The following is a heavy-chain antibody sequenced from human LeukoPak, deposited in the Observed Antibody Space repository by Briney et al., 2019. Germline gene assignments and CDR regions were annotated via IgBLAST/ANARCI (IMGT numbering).Heavy chain of an antibody. CDR3: ATAGRGAYGSGSYSYMDV. J-gene: IGHJ6*03. D-gene: IGHD3-10*01. Sequence: ASVKVSCKVSGYTLTELSMHWVRQAPGKGLEWMGGFDPEDGETIYAQKFQGRVTMTEDTSTDTAYMELSSLRSEDTAVYYCATAGRGAYGSGSYSYMDVWGKGTTVTVSS. CDR2: FDPEDGET. V-gene: IGHV1-24*01. CDR1: GYTLTELS.